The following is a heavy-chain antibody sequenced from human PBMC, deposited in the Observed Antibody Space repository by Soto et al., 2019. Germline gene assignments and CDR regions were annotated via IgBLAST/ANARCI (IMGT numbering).Heavy chain of an antibody. Sequence: ASVKVSCKASGYTFTSYDINWVRQATGQGLEWMGWMNPNSGNTGYAQKFQGRVTMTRNTSISTAYMELSSLRSEDTAVYYCVSSSGWYGEGFDYWGQGTLVTVSS. V-gene: IGHV1-8*01. CDR3: VSSSGWYGEGFDY. D-gene: IGHD6-19*01. J-gene: IGHJ4*02. CDR1: GYTFTSYD. CDR2: MNPNSGNT.